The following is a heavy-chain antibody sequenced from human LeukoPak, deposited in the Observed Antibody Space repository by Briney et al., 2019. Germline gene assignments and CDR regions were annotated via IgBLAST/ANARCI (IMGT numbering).Heavy chain of an antibody. CDR2: ISYDGDYK. CDR1: GFTFSNYA. Sequence: PGRSLRLSCAASGFTFSNYAMHWVRQAPGKGLEWVAVISYDGDYKYYPDSVKGRFTISRDNSKNTLSLQMNSLRVEDTAVYYCAKDRSSGCLDYWGQGTLVTVSS. J-gene: IGHJ4*02. CDR3: AKDRSSGCLDY. D-gene: IGHD6-19*01. V-gene: IGHV3-30*18.